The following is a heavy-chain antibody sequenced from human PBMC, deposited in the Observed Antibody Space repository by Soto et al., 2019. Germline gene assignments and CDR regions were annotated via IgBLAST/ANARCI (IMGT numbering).Heavy chain of an antibody. CDR2: LSNDGSST. D-gene: IGHD6-19*01. V-gene: IGHV3-74*01. Sequence: PGGSLRLSCAASGFTFSSYAMNWVRQAPGKGLVWVSRLSNDGSSTSYADSVKGRFTISRDNAKSTLYLQMNSLRAEDTVVYYCASDRPAVAGTGLNYWGQGTLVTVSS. J-gene: IGHJ4*02. CDR3: ASDRPAVAGTGLNY. CDR1: GFTFSSYA.